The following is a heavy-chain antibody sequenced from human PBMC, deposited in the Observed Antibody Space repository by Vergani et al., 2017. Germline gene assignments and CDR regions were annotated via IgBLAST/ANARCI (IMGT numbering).Heavy chain of an antibody. CDR2: IYWDDDK. Sequence: QITLKESGPTLVKPTQTLTLTCTFSGFSLSTSGVGVGWIRQPPGKALEWLALIYWDDDKRYSPSLKSRLTITKDTSKNQVVLTMTNLDPVDTATYYCAHRPPDDYVWGSYRIPPYFGYWGQGTLVTVSS. CDR3: AHRPPDDYVWGSYRIPPYFGY. J-gene: IGHJ4*02. CDR1: GFSLSTSGVG. D-gene: IGHD3-16*02. V-gene: IGHV2-5*02.